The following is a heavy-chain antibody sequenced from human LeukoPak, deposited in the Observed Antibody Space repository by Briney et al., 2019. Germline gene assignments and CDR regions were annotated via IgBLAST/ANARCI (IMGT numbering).Heavy chain of an antibody. CDR2: TYYRSKWYN. J-gene: IGHJ4*02. D-gene: IGHD3-22*01. CDR1: GDSFSSNSVA. CDR3: ARLRESFTMMENFDY. Sequence: SQTLSLTCAISGDSFSSNSVAWNWIRQSPSRGLEWLGRTYYRSKWYNDYAVSVKSRITINPDASKNQFSLHLNSVTPEDTAVYYCARLRESFTMMENFDYWGQGTLVTVSS. V-gene: IGHV6-1*01.